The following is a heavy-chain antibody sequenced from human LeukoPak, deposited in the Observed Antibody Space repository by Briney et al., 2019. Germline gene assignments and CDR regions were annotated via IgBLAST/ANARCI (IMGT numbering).Heavy chain of an antibody. Sequence: GGSLRLSCAASGFTFSSYSMNWVRQAPGKGLEWVSSISSSSSYIYYADSVEGRFTISRDNAKNSLYLQMNCLRAEDTAVYYCARGTSSSSSYYYYYMDVWGKGTTVTVSS. CDR2: ISSSSSYI. CDR3: ARGTSSSSSYYYYYMDV. J-gene: IGHJ6*03. V-gene: IGHV3-21*01. D-gene: IGHD6-6*01. CDR1: GFTFSSYS.